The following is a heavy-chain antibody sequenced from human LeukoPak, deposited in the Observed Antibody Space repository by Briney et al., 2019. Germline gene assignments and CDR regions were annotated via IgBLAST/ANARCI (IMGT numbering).Heavy chain of an antibody. V-gene: IGHV3-30*18. J-gene: IGHJ3*02. CDR2: ISYDGSNK. Sequence: GGSLRLSCAASGFTFSSYGMHWVRQAPGKGLEWVAVISYDGSNKYYADSVKGRFTISRDNSKNTLYLQMNSLRAEDTAVYYCAKLMDSSSLRGAFDIWGQGTMVTVSS. CDR3: AKLMDSSSLRGAFDI. D-gene: IGHD6-13*01. CDR1: GFTFSSYG.